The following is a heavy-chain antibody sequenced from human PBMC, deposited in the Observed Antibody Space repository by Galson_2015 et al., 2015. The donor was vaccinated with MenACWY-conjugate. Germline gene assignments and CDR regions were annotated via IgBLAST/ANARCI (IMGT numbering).Heavy chain of an antibody. V-gene: IGHV4-4*02. CDR2: IYHSGST. CDR3: ARKIYGDYVGWFDS. Sequence: LSLTCAVSGDSITISTWWSWVRPPPGKGLEWIGEIYHSGSTNYNPSLKSRVTISVDKSKNQFSLRLNSVTAADTAVYYCARKIYGDYVGWFDSWGQGILITVSS. CDR1: GDSITISTW. D-gene: IGHD4-17*01. J-gene: IGHJ5*01.